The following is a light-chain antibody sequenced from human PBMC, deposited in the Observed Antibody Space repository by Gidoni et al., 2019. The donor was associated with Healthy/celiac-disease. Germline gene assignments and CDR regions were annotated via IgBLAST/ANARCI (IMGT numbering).Light chain of an antibody. V-gene: IGKV1-39*01. Sequence: DIQMPKSPSSLSASVGDRVTITCRASQSITSYLNWYQQKPGKAPKLLIYAASHLQSGVPRFSGSGSGTDCTLTISSLQPEDFATYYCQQSYSTPRTFGQGTKVEIK. CDR2: AAS. CDR1: QSITSY. J-gene: IGKJ1*01. CDR3: QQSYSTPRT.